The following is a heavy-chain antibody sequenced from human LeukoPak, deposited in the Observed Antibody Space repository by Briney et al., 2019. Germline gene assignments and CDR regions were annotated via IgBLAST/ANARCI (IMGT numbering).Heavy chain of an antibody. J-gene: IGHJ4*02. D-gene: IGHD6-19*01. V-gene: IGHV4-39*07. CDR3: ARDRGRWLQVYYFDY. CDR1: GGSISSSSYY. CDR2: IYYSGST. Sequence: PSETLSLTCTVSGGSISSSSYYWGWIRQPPGKGLEWIGSIYYSGSTYYNPSLKSRVTISVDTSKNQFSLKLSSVTAADTAVYYCARDRGRWLQVYYFDYWGQGTLVTVSS.